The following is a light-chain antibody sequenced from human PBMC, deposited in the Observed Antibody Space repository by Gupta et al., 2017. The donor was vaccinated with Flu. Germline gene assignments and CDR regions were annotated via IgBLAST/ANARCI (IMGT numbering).Light chain of an antibody. Sequence: SSDVGDYNYVSWYQQHPGKAPKLMIYDVSNRPSGVSNRFSGSKSGNTASLTISGLQAEDEADYYCSSYTSSSTLVVFGGGTKLTVL. CDR3: SSYTSSSTLVV. J-gene: IGLJ2*01. CDR1: SSDVGDYNY. V-gene: IGLV2-14*04. CDR2: DVS.